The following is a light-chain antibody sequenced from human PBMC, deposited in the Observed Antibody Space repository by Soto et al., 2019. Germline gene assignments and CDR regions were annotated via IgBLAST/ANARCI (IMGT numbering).Light chain of an antibody. Sequence: QSALTQPPSASGTPGQRVTISCSGSTSNIGSHSVNWFQHLPGTAPKLLIITNNQRPSGVPDRFSGYKSGTSASLVISGLQSEDEADYYCATWDDRLKGVFGTGTKVTVL. CDR1: TSNIGSHS. CDR2: TNN. CDR3: ATWDDRLKGV. J-gene: IGLJ1*01. V-gene: IGLV1-44*01.